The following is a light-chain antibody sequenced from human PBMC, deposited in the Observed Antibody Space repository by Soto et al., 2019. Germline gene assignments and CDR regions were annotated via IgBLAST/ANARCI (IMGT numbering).Light chain of an antibody. CDR3: QQRSNR. CDR2: DAS. CDR1: QSVSRS. J-gene: IGKJ4*01. V-gene: IGKV3-11*01. Sequence: IVLTQSPATLSLSPGDRVVLSCRASQSVSRSLTWYQHKPGQAPRLLIYDASTRATGIPRRFSGSGSGTDFTLTISSLEPEDFAVYYCQQRSNRFGGGTKVDI.